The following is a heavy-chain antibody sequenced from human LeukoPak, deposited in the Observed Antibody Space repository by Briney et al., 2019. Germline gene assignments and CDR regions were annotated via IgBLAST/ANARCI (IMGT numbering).Heavy chain of an antibody. CDR2: ISGSGGTT. Sequence: PGGSLRLSCAASGFIFSNYAMTWVRQAPGKGLEWISGISGSGGTTKYADSVMGRFSISRDNSKNTLYLQMNSLRAQDTAVYYCAKDASCSGGNCYGIDVWGQGTTVTVSS. CDR3: AKDASCSGGNCYGIDV. CDR1: GFIFSNYA. J-gene: IGHJ6*02. D-gene: IGHD2-15*01. V-gene: IGHV3-23*01.